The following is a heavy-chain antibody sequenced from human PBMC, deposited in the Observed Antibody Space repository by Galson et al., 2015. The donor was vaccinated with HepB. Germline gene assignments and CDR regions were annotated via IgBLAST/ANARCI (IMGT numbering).Heavy chain of an antibody. J-gene: IGHJ5*02. CDR3: AKEDDGYSSSWYVLGGWFDP. Sequence: SLRLSCAASGFTFSSYAMSWVRQAPGKGLEWVSAISGSGGSTYYADSVKGRFTISRDNSKNTLYLQMNSLRAEDTAVYYCAKEDDGYSSSWYVLGGWFDPWGQGTLVTVSS. CDR1: GFTFSSYA. D-gene: IGHD6-13*01. CDR2: ISGSGGST. V-gene: IGHV3-23*01.